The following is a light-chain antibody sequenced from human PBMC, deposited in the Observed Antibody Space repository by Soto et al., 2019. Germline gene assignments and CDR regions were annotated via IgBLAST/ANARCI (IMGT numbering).Light chain of an antibody. CDR3: QSYDSSLSGWV. CDR1: GSNIGAGYD. Sequence: QAVVTQPPSVSGAPGQRVTISCTGSGSNIGAGYDVHWYQQLPGTAPKLLIYGNSNRPSGVPDRFSGSKSGTSASLAITGLQAEDEADYYCQSYDSSLSGWVFGGGTKLTVL. J-gene: IGLJ3*02. V-gene: IGLV1-40*01. CDR2: GNS.